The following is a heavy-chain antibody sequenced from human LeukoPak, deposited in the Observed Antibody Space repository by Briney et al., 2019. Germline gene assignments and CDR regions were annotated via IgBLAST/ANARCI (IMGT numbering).Heavy chain of an antibody. CDR3: AKRGIVIRAVIIIGFHKEAYYFDY. CDR1: GITLSNYG. V-gene: IGHV3-23*01. D-gene: IGHD3-10*01. Sequence: PGGSLRLSCVVSGITLSNYGMSWVRQAPGKGLEWVSSISERGGSTNYADSVKGRFIISRDTSKNTVYLQMNSLRVEDTDAYFCAKRGIVIRAVIIIGFHKEAYYFDYWGQGILVTVSS. CDR2: ISERGGST. J-gene: IGHJ4*02.